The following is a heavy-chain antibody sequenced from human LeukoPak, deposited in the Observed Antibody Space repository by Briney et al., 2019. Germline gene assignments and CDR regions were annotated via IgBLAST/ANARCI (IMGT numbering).Heavy chain of an antibody. Sequence: ASVKVSCKASGYTFTSYGISWVRQAPGQGLEWMGWISAYNGNTNYAQKLQGRVTMTTDTSTSTAYMELRSLRSDDTAVYYCARSIVVVPAAMSSPLDYWGQRTLVTVSS. J-gene: IGHJ4*02. V-gene: IGHV1-18*01. D-gene: IGHD2-2*01. CDR2: ISAYNGNT. CDR3: ARSIVVVPAAMSSPLDY. CDR1: GYTFTSYG.